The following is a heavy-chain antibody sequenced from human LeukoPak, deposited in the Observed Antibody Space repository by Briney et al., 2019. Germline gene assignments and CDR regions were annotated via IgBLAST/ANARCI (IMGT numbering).Heavy chain of an antibody. D-gene: IGHD3-16*02. V-gene: IGHV4-34*01. CDR2: INHSGST. CDR1: GGSFSGYY. J-gene: IGHJ4*02. Sequence: PSETLSLTCAVYGGSFSGYYWSWIRQPPGKGLEWIGEINHSGSTNYNPSLKSRVTISVDTSKNQFSLKLSSVTAADTAVYYCVVGDYVWGSYRYVPSALDFDYWGQGTLVTGSS. CDR3: VVGDYVWGSYRYVPSALDFDY.